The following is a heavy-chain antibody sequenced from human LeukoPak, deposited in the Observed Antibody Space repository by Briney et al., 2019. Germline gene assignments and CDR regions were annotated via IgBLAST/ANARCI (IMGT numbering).Heavy chain of an antibody. Sequence: SETLSLTCTVSGGSISSYYWSWIRRPPGKGLEWIGYIYYSGSTNYNPSLKSRVTISVDTSKNQFSLKLSSVTAADTAVYYCARHVIVPDSSGYPLDWGQGTLVTVSS. J-gene: IGHJ4*02. CDR3: ARHVIVPDSSGYPLD. CDR2: IYYSGST. CDR1: GGSISSYY. D-gene: IGHD3-22*01. V-gene: IGHV4-59*08.